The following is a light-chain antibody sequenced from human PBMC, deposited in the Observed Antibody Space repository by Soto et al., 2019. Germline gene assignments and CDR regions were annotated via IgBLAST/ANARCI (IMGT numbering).Light chain of an antibody. J-gene: IGLJ1*01. CDR1: SSDVGGYNY. CDR2: DVS. CDR3: SSYTTSNTRQIV. Sequence: QSVLTQPASVSGSPGQSITISCTGTSSDVGGYNYVSWYQHHPGKAPKLLIYDVSNRPSGVSNRFSGSKSDNTASLTISGLQPGDEADYYCSSYTTSNTRQIVFGTGTRSPS. V-gene: IGLV2-14*03.